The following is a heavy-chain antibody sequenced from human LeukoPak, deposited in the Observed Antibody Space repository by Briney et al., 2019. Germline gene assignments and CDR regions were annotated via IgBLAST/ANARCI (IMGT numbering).Heavy chain of an antibody. D-gene: IGHD3-3*01. CDR2: IYSGGST. V-gene: IGHV3-53*01. CDR1: GFTVSSNY. J-gene: IGHJ4*02. CDR3: AGTPPDYYDFWSGYPSYFDY. Sequence: GGSLRLSCAASGFTVSSNYMSWVRQAPGKGLEWVSVIYSGGSTYYADSVKGRFTISRDNSKNTLYLQMNSLRAEDTAVYYCAGTPPDYYDFWSGYPSYFDYWGQGTLVTVSS.